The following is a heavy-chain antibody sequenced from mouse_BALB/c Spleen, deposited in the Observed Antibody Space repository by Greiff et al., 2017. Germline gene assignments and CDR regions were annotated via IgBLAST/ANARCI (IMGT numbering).Heavy chain of an antibody. J-gene: IGHJ2*01. CDR3: ARDSSGNYFDY. Sequence: VQLQQSGAELVKPGASVKLSCTASGFNIKDTYMHWVKQRPEQGLEWIGRIDPANGNTKYDPKFQGKATITADTSSNTAYLQLSSLTSEDTAVYYCARDSSGNYFDYWGQGTTLTVSS. CDR1: GFNIKDTY. CDR2: IDPANGNT. V-gene: IGHV14-3*02. D-gene: IGHD3-2*01.